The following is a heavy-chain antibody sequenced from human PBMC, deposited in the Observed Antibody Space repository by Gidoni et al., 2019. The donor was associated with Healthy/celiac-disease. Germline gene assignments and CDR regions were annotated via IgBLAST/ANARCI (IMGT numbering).Heavy chain of an antibody. CDR3: ARGPPRLRFLYESFQH. J-gene: IGHJ1*01. Sequence: QVQLQQWGAGLLKPSETLSLTCAVYGGSFSGYYWSWIRQPPGKGLEWIGEINHSGSTNYHPSLTSRVTISVDTSKIHFSLKLSSVTAADTAVYYCARGPPRLRFLYESFQHWGQGTLVTVSS. CDR2: INHSGST. D-gene: IGHD3-3*01. CDR1: GGSFSGYY. V-gene: IGHV4-34*01.